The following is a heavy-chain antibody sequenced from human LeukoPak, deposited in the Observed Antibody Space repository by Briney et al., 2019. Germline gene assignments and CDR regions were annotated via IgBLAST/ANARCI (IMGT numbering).Heavy chain of an antibody. D-gene: IGHD6-13*01. J-gene: IGHJ3*02. CDR2: IGTYGGDT. CDR3: ARIGQQPGAAFDI. CDR1: TSR. Sequence: ASVKVSCKATSRISWVRQAPGQGLEWMGWIGTYGGDTYYAQKFQGRITVTTDTSTSTVYMELRNLRSDDTAVYYCARIGQQPGAAFDIWGQGTMVTVSS. V-gene: IGHV1-18*01.